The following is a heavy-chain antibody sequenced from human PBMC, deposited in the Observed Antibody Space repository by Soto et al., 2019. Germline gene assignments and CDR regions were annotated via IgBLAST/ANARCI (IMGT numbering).Heavy chain of an antibody. V-gene: IGHV4-4*07. J-gene: IGHJ2*01. CDR2: IYPSGRA. D-gene: IGHD5-18*01. CDR1: GGSINNHY. CDR3: ARDYDVNTALNYWYFDL. Sequence: QVQLQESGPGLVTASETLTLTCTISGGSINNHYWTWVRQPPGKGLEWIGRIYPSGRAHYNPSLQSRVTLSVDVSKNQFSLRVNSVTATDTAIYFCARDYDVNTALNYWYFDLWGRGTLVTVSS.